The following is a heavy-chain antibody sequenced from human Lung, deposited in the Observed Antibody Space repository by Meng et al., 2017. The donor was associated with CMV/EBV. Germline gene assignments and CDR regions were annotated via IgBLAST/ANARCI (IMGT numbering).Heavy chain of an antibody. V-gene: IGHV1-69*02. D-gene: IGHD3-3*01. CDR1: GGTFSSYT. CDR3: ASSIFGVVIISPLGY. Sequence: QDRRVQAGAEEKKPGCSVNVYGKASGGTFSSYTSRGVRQAPGQGLEWMERIIPILGRANYAQKFQGRVTITADKSTSTAYMGLSRLRSEDTAVYYCASSIFGVVIISPLGYWGQGTLVTVSS. J-gene: IGHJ4*02. CDR2: IIPILGRA.